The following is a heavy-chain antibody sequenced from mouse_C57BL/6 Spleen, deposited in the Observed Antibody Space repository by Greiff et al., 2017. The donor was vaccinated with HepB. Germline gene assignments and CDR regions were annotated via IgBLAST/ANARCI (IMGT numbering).Heavy chain of an antibody. CDR2: IDPEDGDT. CDR1: GFNIKDYY. J-gene: IGHJ2*01. D-gene: IGHD2-1*01. V-gene: IGHV14-1*01. CDR3: TTTDYDNCYFAY. Sequence: EVQLQQSGAELVRPGASVKLSCTASGFNIKDYYMHWVKQRPEQGLEWIGRIDPEDGDTEYASKFQGKATMTADTSSNTAYLQLSSLTSEDTAVYYCTTTDYDNCYFAYWGQGTTLTVSA.